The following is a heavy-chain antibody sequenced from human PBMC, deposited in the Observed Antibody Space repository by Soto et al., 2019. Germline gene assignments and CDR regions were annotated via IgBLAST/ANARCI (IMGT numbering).Heavy chain of an antibody. D-gene: IGHD2-21*01. CDR3: ARYSPALRE. CDR1: GYTFTSYY. CDR2: ISAYTGNT. Sequence: QVQLVPSGAEVKKPGASVKVSCKASGYTFTSYYISWVRQAPGQGLEWMGWISAYTGNTNYAQKLQGRDTMTEDTTTSTAYLEPRSPGSNDTAVYYGARYSPALREWGQGTLVNVSS. V-gene: IGHV1-18*01. J-gene: IGHJ4*02.